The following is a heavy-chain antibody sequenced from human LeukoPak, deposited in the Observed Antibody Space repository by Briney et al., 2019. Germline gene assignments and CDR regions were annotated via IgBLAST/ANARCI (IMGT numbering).Heavy chain of an antibody. CDR1: GFTFSSYA. J-gene: IGHJ4*02. CDR2: ISGSGGST. V-gene: IGHV3-23*01. CDR3: AKIAYYDFWSGQPHY. Sequence: SGGSLRLSCAASGFTFSSYAMSWVRQTPGKGLEWVSAISGSGGSTYYADSVKGRFTISRDNSKNTLYLQMNSLRAEDTAVYYCAKIAYYDFWSGQPHYWGQGTLVTVSS. D-gene: IGHD3-3*01.